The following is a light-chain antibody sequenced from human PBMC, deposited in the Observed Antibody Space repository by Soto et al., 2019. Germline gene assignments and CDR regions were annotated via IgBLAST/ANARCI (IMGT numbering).Light chain of an antibody. CDR3: QQCGSLPWT. J-gene: IGKJ1*01. CDR1: QSVSSYY. CDR2: AAS. V-gene: IGKV3-20*01. Sequence: EIVLTQSPGTLSLSPGVRATLSCRASQSVSSYYLAWYQQKPGQAPRLLIYAASSRATGIPDRFSGGGSGTDFTLTISRLGPEDFAVYYCQQCGSLPWTFSQRTKVDIK.